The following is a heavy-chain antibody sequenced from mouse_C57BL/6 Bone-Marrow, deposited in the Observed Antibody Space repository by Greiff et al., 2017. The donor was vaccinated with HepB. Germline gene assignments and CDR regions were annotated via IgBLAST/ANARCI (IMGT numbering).Heavy chain of an antibody. Sequence: QVHVKQSGAELAKPGASVKLSCKASGYTFTSYWMHWVKQRPGQGLEWIGYINPSSGYTKYNQKFKDKATLTADKSSSTAYMQLSSLTYEDSAVYYCACSIVTFDYWGQGTTLTVSS. CDR3: ACSIVTFDY. D-gene: IGHD2-5*01. J-gene: IGHJ2*01. CDR1: GYTFTSYW. CDR2: INPSSGYT. V-gene: IGHV1-7*01.